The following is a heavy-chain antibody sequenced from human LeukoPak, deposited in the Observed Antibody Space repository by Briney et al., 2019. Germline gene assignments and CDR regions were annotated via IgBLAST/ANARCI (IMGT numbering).Heavy chain of an antibody. V-gene: IGHV1-18*01. Sequence: ASVKASCKASGYTFTSYGISWVRQAPGQGLEWMGWISAYNGNTNYAQKLQGRVTMTTDTSTSTAYMELRSLRSDDTAVYYCARGRNLDIVVVVAATVENGAFDIWGQGTMVTVSS. D-gene: IGHD2-15*01. CDR3: ARGRNLDIVVVVAATVENGAFDI. CDR1: GYTFTSYG. J-gene: IGHJ3*02. CDR2: ISAYNGNT.